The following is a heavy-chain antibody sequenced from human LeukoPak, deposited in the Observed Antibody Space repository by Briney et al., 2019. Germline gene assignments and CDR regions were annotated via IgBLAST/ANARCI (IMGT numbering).Heavy chain of an antibody. V-gene: IGHV1-2*02. CDR3: ARTSGYDFGTDFDY. CDR2: INPDSGGT. CDR1: GYPFTGYY. Sequence: ASVKVSCRASGYPFTGYYLHWVRQAPGQGLEWMGWINPDSGGTDYEQKFQGRVTMTRDTSISTAYMELSRLRSDDTAVYYCARTSGYDFGTDFDYWGQGTLVTVSS. D-gene: IGHD5-12*01. J-gene: IGHJ4*02.